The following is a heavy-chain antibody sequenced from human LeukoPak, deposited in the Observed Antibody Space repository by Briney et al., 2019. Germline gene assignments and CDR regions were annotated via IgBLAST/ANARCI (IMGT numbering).Heavy chain of an antibody. CDR2: ISGSGGST. CDR3: AKDRDYYDSSGYYYVEYFQH. D-gene: IGHD3-22*01. Sequence: GGSLGLSCAASGFTFSSYAMSWVRQAPGKGLEWVSAISGSGGSTYYADSVKGRFTISRDNSKNTLYLQMNSLRAEDTAVYYCAKDRDYYDSSGYYYVEYFQHWGQGTLVTVSS. CDR1: GFTFSSYA. J-gene: IGHJ1*01. V-gene: IGHV3-23*01.